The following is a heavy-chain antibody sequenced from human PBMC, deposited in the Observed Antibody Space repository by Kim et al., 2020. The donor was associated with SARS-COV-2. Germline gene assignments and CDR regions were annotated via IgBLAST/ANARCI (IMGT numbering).Heavy chain of an antibody. V-gene: IGHV3-15*01. CDR2: LKSKPDGEKR. CDR1: GFTFKHAW. D-gene: IGHD3-10*01. J-gene: IGHJ5*02. CDR3: FSPGEGVYL. Sequence: GGSLRLSCAASGFTFKHAWMPWTRQAPGRGREGVGGLKSKPDGEKRDYAAPVKGRFIIARDASQSGLYLQMSTLGVKNTGIFYCFSPGEGVYLWGQGT.